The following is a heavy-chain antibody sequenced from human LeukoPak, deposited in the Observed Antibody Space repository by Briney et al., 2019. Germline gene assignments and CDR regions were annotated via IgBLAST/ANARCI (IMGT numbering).Heavy chain of an antibody. CDR2: INPSGDST. V-gene: IGHV1-46*01. D-gene: IGHD5-24*01. Sequence: GASVKVSCKASGYTFTNYYMHWVRQAPGQGLEWMGMINPSGDSTRYAQKFQGRVTMTRDASTSTVFMELSSLRSEDTAVYYCVRRLTDGYNLGYWGQGTLVTVSS. CDR1: GYTFTNYY. J-gene: IGHJ4*02. CDR3: VRRLTDGYNLGY.